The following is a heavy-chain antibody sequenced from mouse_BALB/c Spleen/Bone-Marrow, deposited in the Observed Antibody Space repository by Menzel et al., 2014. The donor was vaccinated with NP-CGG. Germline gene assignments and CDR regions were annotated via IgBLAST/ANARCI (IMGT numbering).Heavy chain of an antibody. D-gene: IGHD1-1*01. CDR1: GFSLTSYG. Sequence: VKLVESGPGLVAPSQSLSITCTVSGFSLTSYGVHWVRRPPGKGLEWLGVIWAGGSTNYNSALMSRLSISKDNSKSXVFLKMNSLQTDDTAMYYCARDYYGSLYAMDYWGQGTSVTVSS. CDR2: IWAGGST. CDR3: ARDYYGSLYAMDY. V-gene: IGHV2-9*02. J-gene: IGHJ4*01.